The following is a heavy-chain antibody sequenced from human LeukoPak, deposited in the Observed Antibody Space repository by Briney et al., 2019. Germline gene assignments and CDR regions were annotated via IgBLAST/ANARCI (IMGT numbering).Heavy chain of an antibody. CDR1: GGSFSGYY. V-gene: IGHV4-34*01. CDR2: INHSGST. Sequence: SETLSLTCAVYGGSFSGYYWSWIRQPPGKGLEWIGEINHSGSTNYNPSLKSRVTISVDTSKNQFSLKLSSVTATDTAVYYCARIGGYCSSTSCYVFDYWGQGTLVTVSS. D-gene: IGHD2-2*01. CDR3: ARIGGYCSSTSCYVFDY. J-gene: IGHJ4*02.